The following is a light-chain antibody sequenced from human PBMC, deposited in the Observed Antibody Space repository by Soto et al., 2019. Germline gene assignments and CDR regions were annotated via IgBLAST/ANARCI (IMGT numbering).Light chain of an antibody. CDR3: QQLNAYPLT. Sequence: DIQMTQSPSTLSASVGDRVTITCRASQSISSWLAWYQQKPGKAPKLLIYDVSSLESGVPSRFSGSGSGTEFTLTISNLQPEDFATYYCQQLNAYPLTFGQGTRLEIK. CDR1: QSISSW. V-gene: IGKV1-5*01. CDR2: DVS. J-gene: IGKJ5*01.